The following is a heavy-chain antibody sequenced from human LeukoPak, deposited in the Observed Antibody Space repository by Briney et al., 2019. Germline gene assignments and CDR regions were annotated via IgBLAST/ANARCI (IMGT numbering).Heavy chain of an antibody. D-gene: IGHD3-3*01. CDR1: GFTFTCCG. CDR2: ISSSDGNSK. CDR3: AKWSGNRPLYYFDY. J-gene: IGHJ4*02. V-gene: IGHV3-30*18. Sequence: GGSLRLSCATSGFTFTCCGMHWVRQASGKRLEWVAAISSSDGNSKYYADSVKGRFTISRDNSKNTVYLQMNSLGADDTAVYYCAKWSGNRPLYYFDYWGQGTLVTVSS.